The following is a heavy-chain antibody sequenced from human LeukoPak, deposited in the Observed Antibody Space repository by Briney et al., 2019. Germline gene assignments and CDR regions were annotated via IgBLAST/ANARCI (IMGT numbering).Heavy chain of an antibody. Sequence: GGSLRLSCAASGFTFDDYAVHWARQAPGRGLEWVSGITWNSVNLGYADSVKGRFTISRDNAKNYVYLQMNSLRPEDMALYYGAKGRTNNYAFDYWGQGARVTVSS. D-gene: IGHD3-16*01. V-gene: IGHV3-9*03. CDR3: AKGRTNNYAFDY. J-gene: IGHJ4*02. CDR1: GFTFDDYA. CDR2: ITWNSVNL.